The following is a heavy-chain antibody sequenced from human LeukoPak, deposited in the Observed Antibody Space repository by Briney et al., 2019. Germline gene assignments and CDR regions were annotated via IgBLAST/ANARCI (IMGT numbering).Heavy chain of an antibody. CDR2: ISAYNGNT. D-gene: IGHD1-26*01. J-gene: IGHJ4*02. Sequence: ASVKVSCKASGYTFTSYGISWVRQAPGQGLEWMGWISAYNGNTNYAQKLQGRVTMTTDTSTSTAYMELRSLRSDDTAVYYCAKSQVGASIGTLDLWGQGTLVTVSS. V-gene: IGHV1-18*01. CDR3: AKSQVGASIGTLDL. CDR1: GYTFTSYG.